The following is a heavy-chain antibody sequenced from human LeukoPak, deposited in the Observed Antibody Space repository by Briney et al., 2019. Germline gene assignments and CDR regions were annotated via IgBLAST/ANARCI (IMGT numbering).Heavy chain of an antibody. CDR2: IWYDGSNT. CDR3: ARDPSCITTFGVRYCGMDV. V-gene: IGHV3-33*01. CDR1: GFTFSSSG. Sequence: QSGGSLRLSCAASGFTFSSSGMHWVRQAPGKGLEWVAVIWYDGSNTHYAGSLKGRFTISRDNSKSTLYLQMNSLGVEDTAIYYCARDPSCITTFGVRYCGMDVWGQGTTVSVSS. D-gene: IGHD3-3*01. J-gene: IGHJ6*02.